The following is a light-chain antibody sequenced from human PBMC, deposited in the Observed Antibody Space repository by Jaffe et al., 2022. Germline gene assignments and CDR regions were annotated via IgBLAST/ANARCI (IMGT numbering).Light chain of an antibody. CDR1: SSDVGDYNY. V-gene: IGLV2-8*01. CDR3: SSYAGSNNLV. CDR2: EVT. J-gene: IGLJ2*01. Sequence: QSALTQPPSASGSPGQSVTISCTGTSSDVGDYNYVSWYQLHPGKGPKLMIYEVTKRPSGVPDRFSGSKSGNTASLTVSGLQADDEADYYCSSYAGSNNLVFGGGTKLTVL.